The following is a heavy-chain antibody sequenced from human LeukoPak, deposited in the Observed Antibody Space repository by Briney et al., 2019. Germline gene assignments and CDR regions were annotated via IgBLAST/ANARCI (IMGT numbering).Heavy chain of an antibody. J-gene: IGHJ4*02. V-gene: IGHV3-7*03. Sequence: GGSLRLSCAASGFTFNNYWMSWVRQTPGKGLEWVANIKEDGSEKYYVDSVKGRFTISRDNSKNSLYLQMNSLTAEDTAVYYGGRDRTRQAYWGQGTLVTVSS. D-gene: IGHD3-3*01. CDR1: GFTFNNYW. CDR2: IKEDGSEK. CDR3: GRDRTRQAY.